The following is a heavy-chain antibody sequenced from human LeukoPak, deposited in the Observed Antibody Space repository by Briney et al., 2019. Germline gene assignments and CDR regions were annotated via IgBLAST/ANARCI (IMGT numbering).Heavy chain of an antibody. CDR1: GLTFSGYA. D-gene: IGHD3-22*01. CDR2: ISASDNSR. J-gene: IGHJ4*02. CDR3: AKDGPYTSGYPFDY. Sequence: GGSLRLSCAASGLTFSGYAMSWVRQAPGKGLEWVSAISASDNSRYYADSVKGRFTISRDNSKNTLYLQMNTLRAEDTAVYFCAKDGPYTSGYPFDYWGQGTLATVSS. V-gene: IGHV3-23*01.